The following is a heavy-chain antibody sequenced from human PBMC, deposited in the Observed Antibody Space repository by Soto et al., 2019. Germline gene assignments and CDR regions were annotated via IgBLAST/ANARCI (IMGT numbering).Heavy chain of an antibody. CDR1: GFTFSSYW. V-gene: IGHV3-64*01. CDR2: LKSDGGAT. J-gene: IGHJ3*02. Sequence: GGSLRLSCAASGFTFSSYWMHWVRQAPGKGLVWVSRLKSDGGATYYANSVKGRFSISRDNSKNTLYLQMGSLRADDMAVYYCARSAEQLVRNGFDIWGQGTMVTVSS. CDR3: ARSAEQLVRNGFDI. D-gene: IGHD6-13*01.